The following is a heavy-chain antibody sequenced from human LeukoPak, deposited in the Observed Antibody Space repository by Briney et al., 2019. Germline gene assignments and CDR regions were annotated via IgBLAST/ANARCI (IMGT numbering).Heavy chain of an antibody. V-gene: IGHV3-53*01. D-gene: IGHD6-25*01. J-gene: IGHJ4*02. CDR2: IYSGGTP. CDR3: ASHRRSIAAAAYFDH. Sequence: QPGGSLRLSCVASGFTVSASYMSWVRLPAGKGLEWVSSIYSGGTPYYADSFNGRFTISRDTSKNTLYLQMNSPRVDDTAIYYCASHRRSIAAAAYFDHWGQGTRVTVSS. CDR1: GFTVSASY.